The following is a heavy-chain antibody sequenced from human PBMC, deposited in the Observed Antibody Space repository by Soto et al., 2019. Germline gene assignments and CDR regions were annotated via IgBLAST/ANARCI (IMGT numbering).Heavy chain of an antibody. CDR2: IYYSGST. CDR1: GGSISSYC. V-gene: IGHV4-59*01. Sequence: SETLSLTCTVSGGSISSYCWSWIRQPPGKGLEWIGYIYYSGSTNYNPSLKSRVTISVDTSKNQFSLKLSSVTAADTAVYYCARVGGRWLQSDYWGQGTLVTVSS. J-gene: IGHJ4*02. CDR3: ARVGGRWLQSDY. D-gene: IGHD5-12*01.